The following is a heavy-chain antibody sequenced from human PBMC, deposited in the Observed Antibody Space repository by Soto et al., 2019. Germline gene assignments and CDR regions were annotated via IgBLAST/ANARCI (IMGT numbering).Heavy chain of an antibody. CDR2: IYYSGST. CDR3: ARGDSGYYDSSGYYSY. Sequence: QVQLQESGPGLVKPSQTLSLTCTVSGGSISSGGYYWSWIRQHPGKGLEWIGYIYYSGSTYYNPCLERRVTRSVDTSKNQFSLKLSSVTAADTAVYYCARGDSGYYDSSGYYSYWGQGTLVTVSS. CDR1: GGSISSGGYY. D-gene: IGHD3-22*01. J-gene: IGHJ4*02. V-gene: IGHV4-31*03.